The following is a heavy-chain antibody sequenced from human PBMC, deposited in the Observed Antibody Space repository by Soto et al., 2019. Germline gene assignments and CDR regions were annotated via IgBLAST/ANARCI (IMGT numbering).Heavy chain of an antibody. J-gene: IGHJ5*02. CDR2: IYHSGST. CDR3: ARDSGYYGSGSYGESWLDP. D-gene: IGHD3-10*01. CDR1: GGSISSGGYS. V-gene: IGHV4-30-2*01. Sequence: PSETLSLTCAVSGGSISSGGYSWSWIRQPPGKGLEWIGYIYHSGSTYYNPSLKSRVTISVDRSKNQFSLKLSSVTAADTAVYYCARDSGYYGSGSYGESWLDPWGQGTLVTVSS.